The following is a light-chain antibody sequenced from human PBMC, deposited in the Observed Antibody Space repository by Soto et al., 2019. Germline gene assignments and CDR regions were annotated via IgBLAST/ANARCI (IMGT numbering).Light chain of an antibody. Sequence: DIQVTQSPSSLSASVGDRVTITCRATQDIRNYLAWYQQKPGKAPKLLIYAASTLQSGVPSRFSGSGSGTDFTLTISSLQPEDVATYYCQKYISAPFTFGPGTNVDIK. V-gene: IGKV1-27*01. CDR1: QDIRNY. CDR3: QKYISAPFT. CDR2: AAS. J-gene: IGKJ3*01.